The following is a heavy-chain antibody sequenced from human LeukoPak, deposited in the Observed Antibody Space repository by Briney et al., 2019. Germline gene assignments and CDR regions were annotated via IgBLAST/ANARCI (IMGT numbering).Heavy chain of an antibody. J-gene: IGHJ4*02. D-gene: IGHD2-8*02. CDR3: ARSVAGGKYFFDD. V-gene: IGHV4-39*01. CDR1: AVSITNNNYY. Sequence: SETLSLTCTVSAVSITNNNYYWGWIRQPPGKGLEWIGSSYYTGTAYCNPSLKSRVTISVDTSMNQFSLRLTSVTAADTAVYYCARSVAGGKYFFDDWGQGALVTVSS. CDR2: SYYTGTA.